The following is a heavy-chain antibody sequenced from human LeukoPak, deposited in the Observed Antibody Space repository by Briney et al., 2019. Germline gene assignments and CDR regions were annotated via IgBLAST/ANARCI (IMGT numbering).Heavy chain of an antibody. D-gene: IGHD3-16*02. CDR2: IKSKVNSGAA. CDR1: GLTFRDAW. CDR3: AKDVPFTGGGAIVY. J-gene: IGHJ4*02. V-gene: IGHV3-15*01. Sequence: GGSLRLSCAAAGLTFRDAWMTWVRRPPGRGLEWIGHIKSKVNSGAADYAAPVKGRFTISRDDSTSTVYLQLDSLKTEDTAVYYCAKDVPFTGGGAIVYWGQGTPVTVSS.